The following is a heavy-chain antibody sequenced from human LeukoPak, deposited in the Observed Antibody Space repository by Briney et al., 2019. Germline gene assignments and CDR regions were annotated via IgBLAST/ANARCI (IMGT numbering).Heavy chain of an antibody. CDR1: GFTFSSYA. J-gene: IGHJ4*02. V-gene: IGHV3-23*01. CDR2: FSGTSST. D-gene: IGHD6-19*01. CDR3: TKDGSGWSAY. Sequence: GGSLRLSCAASGFTFSSYAMSWVRQAPGKGLEWVSTFSGTSSTSYADAVKGRFTISRDNTKNTLYLQMNSLRVEDTAMYYCTKDGSGWSAYWGQGTLVTVSS.